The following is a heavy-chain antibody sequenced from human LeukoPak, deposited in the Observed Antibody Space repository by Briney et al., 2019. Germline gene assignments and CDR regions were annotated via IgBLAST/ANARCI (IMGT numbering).Heavy chain of an antibody. D-gene: IGHD3-9*01. J-gene: IGHJ4*02. CDR1: GFIFSNYV. Sequence: PGGSLRLSCAASGFIFSNYVMSWVRQAPGKGPEWVAAISGSSVKTYYAGSVKGRFTISRDDPKNTLYLQMNSLRAEDTAIYYCTREEAYFDSLLAYYFDYWGQGTLVTVSS. CDR2: ISGSSVKT. V-gene: IGHV3-23*01. CDR3: TREEAYFDSLLAYYFDY.